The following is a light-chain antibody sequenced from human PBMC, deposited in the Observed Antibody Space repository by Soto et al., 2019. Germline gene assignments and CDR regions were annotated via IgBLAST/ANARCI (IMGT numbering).Light chain of an antibody. CDR1: QGISKY. CDR3: QKYNSAPLT. V-gene: IGKV1-27*01. CDR2: AAS. J-gene: IGKJ4*01. Sequence: DIQMTQSPSSLSASVGDRVTITCRASQGISKYSAWYQQKPGNVPKLLIYAASTLQSGVPSRFSGSGSGTDFTLTISSLQPEDVATYYCQKYNSAPLTFGGGTKVEIK.